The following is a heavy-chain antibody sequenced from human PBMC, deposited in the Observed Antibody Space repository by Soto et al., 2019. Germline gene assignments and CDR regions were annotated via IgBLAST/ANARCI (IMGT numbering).Heavy chain of an antibody. Sequence: VQLVESGGGLIQPGGSLRLSCAASGLSVSNNHMTWVRQAPGKGLEWVSLIHGGGSAYYADSVKGRFTISRDNSKNTLYLQMDSLRAEDTAIYYCEGRLTTAGSLDYWGQGTLVTVSS. V-gene: IGHV3-53*01. CDR1: GLSVSNNH. CDR2: IHGGGSA. J-gene: IGHJ4*02. CDR3: EGRLTTAGSLDY. D-gene: IGHD1-26*01.